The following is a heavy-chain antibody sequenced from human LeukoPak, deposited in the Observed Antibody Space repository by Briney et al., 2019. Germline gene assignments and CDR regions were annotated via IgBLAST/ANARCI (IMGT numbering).Heavy chain of an antibody. Sequence: SETLSLTCTVSGGSISSYYWSWTRQPPGKGLEWIGYIYYSGSTSYNPSLKSRVTISVDTSKNQFSLKLSSVTAADTAVYYCAGWVHQRGVWFDPWGQGTLVTVSS. CDR3: AGWVHQRGVWFDP. J-gene: IGHJ5*02. CDR2: IYYSGST. D-gene: IGHD3-10*01. V-gene: IGHV4-59*01. CDR1: GGSISSYY.